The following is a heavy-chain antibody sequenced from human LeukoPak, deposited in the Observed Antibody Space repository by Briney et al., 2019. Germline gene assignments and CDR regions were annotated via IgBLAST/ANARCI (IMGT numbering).Heavy chain of an antibody. CDR1: GFTFSTYS. D-gene: IGHD4-17*01. J-gene: IGHJ3*02. CDR2: ISSGGSTI. CDR3: TRDTWLTTVTSWGNSFDI. V-gene: IGHV3-48*04. Sequence: GGSLRLSCAASGFTFSTYSMNWVRQAPGKGLEWVSYISSGGSTIYYADSVKGRFTTSRDNAKNSLYLQMNSLRAEDTAVYYCTRDTWLTTVTSWGNSFDIWGRGTMVTVSS.